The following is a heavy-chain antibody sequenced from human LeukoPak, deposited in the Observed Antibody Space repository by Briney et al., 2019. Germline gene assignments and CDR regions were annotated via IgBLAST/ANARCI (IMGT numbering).Heavy chain of an antibody. V-gene: IGHV4-39*01. J-gene: IGHJ4*02. CDR3: ARGEWELRY. CDR2: IYYSGST. D-gene: IGHD1-26*01. CDR1: GGSISSSSYY. Sequence: SETLSLTCTVSGGSISSSSYYWGWIRQPPGKGLEWIGSIYYSGSTYYNPSLKSRVTISVDTSKNQFSLKLSSVTAADTAVYYCARGEWELRYWGQGTLVTVSS.